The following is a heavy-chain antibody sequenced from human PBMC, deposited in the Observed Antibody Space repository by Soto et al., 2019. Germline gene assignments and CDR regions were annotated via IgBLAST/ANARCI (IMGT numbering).Heavy chain of an antibody. Sequence: PGGSLRLSCAASGFTFSGSAIHWVRQGSRKGLEWVARIRTKSNGYATTYAASVKGRFTISRDDSKNMAYLQMDGLKTEDTAMYYCSRVEYVTSSPIGWGQGTLVTVSS. J-gene: IGHJ4*02. D-gene: IGHD6-6*01. V-gene: IGHV3-73*01. CDR2: IRTKSNGYAT. CDR3: SRVEYVTSSPIG. CDR1: GFTFSGSA.